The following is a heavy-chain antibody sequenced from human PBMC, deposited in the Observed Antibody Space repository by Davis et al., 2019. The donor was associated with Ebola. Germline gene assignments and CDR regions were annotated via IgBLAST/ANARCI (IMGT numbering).Heavy chain of an antibody. Sequence: MPSETLSLTCAVSGDSISSSNWWSWVRQPPGKGLEWIGEISQSGSTNYNPSLKSRVTISVDKSKNQFSLKLSSVTAADTAVYYCARFRDDYVWGSYRQNWFDPWGQGTLVTVSS. CDR2: ISQSGST. CDR1: GDSISSSNW. V-gene: IGHV4-4*02. J-gene: IGHJ5*02. CDR3: ARFRDDYVWGSYRQNWFDP. D-gene: IGHD3-16*02.